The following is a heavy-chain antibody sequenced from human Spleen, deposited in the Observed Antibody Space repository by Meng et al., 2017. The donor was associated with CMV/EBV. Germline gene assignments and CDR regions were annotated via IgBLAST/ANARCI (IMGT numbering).Heavy chain of an antibody. D-gene: IGHD3-3*01. CDR3: VREFGVVPGPAYFDY. CDR1: GGSFSGYY. CDR2: INHSGST. V-gene: IGHV4-34*01. Sequence: SETLSLTCAVYGGSFSGYYWSWIRQPPGKGLEWIGEINHSGSTNYNPSLKSRVTISVDTSKNQFSLKLNSVTAADTAVYFCVREFGVVPGPAYFDYWGQGTLVTVSS. J-gene: IGHJ4*02.